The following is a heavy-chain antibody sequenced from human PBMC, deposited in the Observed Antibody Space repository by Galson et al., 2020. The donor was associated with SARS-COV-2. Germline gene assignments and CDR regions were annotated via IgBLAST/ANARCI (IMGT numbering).Heavy chain of an antibody. Sequence: TGGSLRLSCAASGFTFSSYDMHWVRQATGKGLEWVSAIGTAGDPYYPGSVKGRFTISRENAKNSLYLQMNSLRAGDTAVYYCARSRYSSGWGRDYGMDVWGQGTTVTVSS. CDR3: ARSRYSSGWGRDYGMDV. CDR1: GFTFSSYD. CDR2: IGTAGDP. J-gene: IGHJ6*02. V-gene: IGHV3-13*05. D-gene: IGHD6-19*01.